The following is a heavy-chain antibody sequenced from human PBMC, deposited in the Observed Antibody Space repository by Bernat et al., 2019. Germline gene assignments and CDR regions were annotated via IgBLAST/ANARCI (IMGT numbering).Heavy chain of an antibody. J-gene: IGHJ4*02. CDR2: FDPEDGET. Sequence: QVQPVQSGAEVKKPGASVKVSCKVSGYTLPELSMHWVRQAPGKGLEWMGGFDPEDGETIYAQKFQGRVTMTEDTSTDTAYMELSSLRTEDTAVYYCATDRGGYDYRAPFDYWDQGTLVTVSS. D-gene: IGHD5-12*01. CDR1: GYTLPELS. CDR3: ATDRGGYDYRAPFDY. V-gene: IGHV1-24*01.